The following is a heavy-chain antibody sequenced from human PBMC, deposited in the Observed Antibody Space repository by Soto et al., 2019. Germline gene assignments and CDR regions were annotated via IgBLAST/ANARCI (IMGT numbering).Heavy chain of an antibody. D-gene: IGHD4-17*01. Sequence: GGSLRLSCAASGFTFSSYAMSWVRQAPGKGLEWVSAISGSGGSTYYADSVKGRFTISRDNSKNTLYLQMNSLRAEDTAVYYCAKDLTDYGDYAVSFDYWGQGTLVTVSS. CDR2: ISGSGGST. J-gene: IGHJ4*02. V-gene: IGHV3-23*01. CDR1: GFTFSSYA. CDR3: AKDLTDYGDYAVSFDY.